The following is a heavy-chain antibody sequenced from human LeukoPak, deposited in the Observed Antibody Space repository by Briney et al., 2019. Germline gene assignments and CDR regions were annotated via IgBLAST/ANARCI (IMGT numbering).Heavy chain of an antibody. CDR1: GGSISSYY. J-gene: IGHJ4*02. Sequence: KPSETLSLTCTVSGGSISSYYWSWIRQPPGKGLEWIGYIYYSGSTNYNPSLKSRVTISVDTSKNQFSLKLSSVTAADTAVYYCARVKYYYDSSGYRVGYYFDYWGQGTLVTVSS. CDR2: IYYSGST. CDR3: ARVKYYYDSSGYRVGYYFDY. V-gene: IGHV4-59*01. D-gene: IGHD3-22*01.